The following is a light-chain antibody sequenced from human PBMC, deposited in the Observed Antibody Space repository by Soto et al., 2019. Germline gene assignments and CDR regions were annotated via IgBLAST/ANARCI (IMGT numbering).Light chain of an antibody. Sequence: EIVMTQSPATLSVSPGERATLSCRASQSVSSNLAWHQQKPGQAPRLLIYGASSRATGIPDRFSGSGSGTDFTLTISRLEPEDFAVYYCQQYGSSPGITFGQGTRLEIK. CDR1: QSVSSN. CDR3: QQYGSSPGIT. V-gene: IGKV3-20*01. J-gene: IGKJ5*01. CDR2: GAS.